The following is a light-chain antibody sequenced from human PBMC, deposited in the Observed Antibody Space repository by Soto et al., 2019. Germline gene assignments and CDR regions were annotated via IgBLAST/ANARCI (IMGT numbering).Light chain of an antibody. Sequence: DIQLTQSPSFLSASVGDRVTITCRASQGISSSLAWYQQKPGKAPNLLIYAASTLQTGVPTRFSGSGSGTEFTLQISSLQPEDFESYYCDKVNSYPLPSGGGTKLE. CDR2: AAS. V-gene: IGKV1-9*01. CDR1: QGISSS. CDR3: DKVNSYPLP. J-gene: IGKJ4*01.